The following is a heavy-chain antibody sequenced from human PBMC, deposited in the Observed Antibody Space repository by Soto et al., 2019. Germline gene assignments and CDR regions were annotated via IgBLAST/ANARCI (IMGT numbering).Heavy chain of an antibody. V-gene: IGHV4-34*01. CDR3: AAVTEHCYGSGTRYNYYYGMDV. Sequence: PSQTRSLTCAVYGGSFSGYYWSWIRQPPGKGLERIGEINHSRSTNYNPGLKSRVTISVDTCKNRFSLKLSSVTAADTAVYYCAAVTEHCYGSGTRYNYYYGMDVWGQGTTVTVSS. CDR2: INHSRST. D-gene: IGHD3-10*01. CDR1: GGSFSGYY. J-gene: IGHJ6*02.